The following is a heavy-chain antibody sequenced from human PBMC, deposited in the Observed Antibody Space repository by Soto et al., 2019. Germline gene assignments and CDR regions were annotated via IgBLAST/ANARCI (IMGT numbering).Heavy chain of an antibody. CDR2: IRINAAGGTA. CDR1: GFTFSNSW. CDR3: TTSISRLFTGN. V-gene: IGHV3-15*07. D-gene: IGHD3-3*01. J-gene: IGHJ1*01. Sequence: EVHLVESGGGLVKPGVSLRLSCATSGFTFSNSWTNWLRHAPGKSLELVGRIRINAAGGTADYAAPVTGRFTFSRDDSQNTLSLQMNRLKTEDTAVYCCTTSISRLFTGNWGQVTLVTVS.